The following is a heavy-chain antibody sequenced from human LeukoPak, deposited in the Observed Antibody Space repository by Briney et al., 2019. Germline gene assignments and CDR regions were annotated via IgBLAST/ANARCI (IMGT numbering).Heavy chain of an antibody. CDR3: AREQYCGGDCYPGFDY. D-gene: IGHD2-21*02. J-gene: IGHJ4*02. CDR2: ISSSSSTI. Sequence: GGSLRLSCAASGFTFSSYSMNWVRQAPGKGLEWVSYISSSSSTIYYADSVKGRFTISRDNAKNSLYLQMNSLRAEDTAVHYCAREQYCGGDCYPGFDYWGQGTLVTVSS. CDR1: GFTFSSYS. V-gene: IGHV3-48*01.